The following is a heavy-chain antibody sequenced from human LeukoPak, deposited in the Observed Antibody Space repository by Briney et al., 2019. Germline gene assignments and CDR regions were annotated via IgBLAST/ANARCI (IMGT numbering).Heavy chain of an antibody. Sequence: ASVKVSCKVSGYTLTELSMHWVRQAPGKGLEWMGGFDPEDGETIYAQKFQGRVTMTEDTSTDTAYMELSSLRSEDTAVYYCATGVTYYYDSSGYHDFDYWGQGTLVTDSS. CDR3: ATGVTYYYDSSGYHDFDY. J-gene: IGHJ4*02. CDR1: GYTLTELS. V-gene: IGHV1-24*01. D-gene: IGHD3-22*01. CDR2: FDPEDGET.